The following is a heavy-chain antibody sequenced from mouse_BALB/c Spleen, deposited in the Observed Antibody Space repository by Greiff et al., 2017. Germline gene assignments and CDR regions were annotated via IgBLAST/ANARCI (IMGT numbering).Heavy chain of an antibody. Sequence: EVQRVESGGGLVQPGGSRKLSCAASGFTFSSSGMHWVRQAPEKGLEWVAYISSGSSTIYYADTVQGRFTISRDNPKNTLFLQMTSLRSEDTAMYYCARDDGSTYYYAMDYWGQGTSVTVSS. J-gene: IGHJ4*01. CDR3: ARDDGSTYYYAMDY. CDR1: GFTFSSSG. CDR2: ISSGSSTI. D-gene: IGHD1-1*01. V-gene: IGHV5-17*02.